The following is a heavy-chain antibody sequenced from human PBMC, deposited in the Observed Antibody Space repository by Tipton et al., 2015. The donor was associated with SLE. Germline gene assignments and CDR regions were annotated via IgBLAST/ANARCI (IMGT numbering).Heavy chain of an antibody. J-gene: IGHJ2*01. D-gene: IGHD3-10*01. Sequence: GSLRLSCAASGFTFDDYGMSWVRQAPGKGLEWVSGINWNGGSTGYADSVKGRFTISRDNAKNSLYLQMNSLRAEDTALYYCARPLSLGSYGYWYFDLWGRGTLVTVSS. CDR1: GFTFDDYG. CDR3: ARPLSLGSYGYWYFDL. CDR2: INWNGGST. V-gene: IGHV3-20*04.